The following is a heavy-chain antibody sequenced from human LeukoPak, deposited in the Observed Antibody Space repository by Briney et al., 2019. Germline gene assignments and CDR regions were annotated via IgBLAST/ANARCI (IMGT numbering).Heavy chain of an antibody. D-gene: IGHD4-17*01. CDR2: IYSSGST. Sequence: SETLSLTCAVYGGSFSGYYWSWIRQPAGKGLEWIGRIYSSGSTNYNPSLKSRVTMSVDMSKSQFSLELNSVTAADTAIYYCAREYGDFDYWGQGTLVTVSS. CDR3: AREYGDFDY. J-gene: IGHJ4*02. V-gene: IGHV4-4*07. CDR1: GGSFSGYY.